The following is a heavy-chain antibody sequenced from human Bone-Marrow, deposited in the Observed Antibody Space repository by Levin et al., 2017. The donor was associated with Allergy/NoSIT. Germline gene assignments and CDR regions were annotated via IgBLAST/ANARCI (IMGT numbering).Heavy chain of an antibody. CDR3: AKDHIHGILRNYGMDV. CDR2: ISSGGHDI. Sequence: GGSLRLSCAASGFTFRTFGVNWVRQAPGKGLEWVSSISSGGHDIYYADSVKGRFTISRDNAKNSLYLQMDSLRTDDTGVYYCAKDHIHGILRNYGMDVWGQGTTVTVSS. V-gene: IGHV3-21*01. D-gene: IGHD3-9*01. J-gene: IGHJ6*02. CDR1: GFTFRTFG.